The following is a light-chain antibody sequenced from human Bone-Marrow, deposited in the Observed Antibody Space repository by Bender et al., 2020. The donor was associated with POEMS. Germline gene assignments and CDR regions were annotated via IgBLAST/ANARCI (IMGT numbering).Light chain of an antibody. CDR1: SSDVGGYNY. J-gene: IGLJ2*01. V-gene: IGLV2-11*01. CDR2: DVT. CDR3: CSYAESGPVV. Sequence: QSALTQPHSVSGSPGQSVAISCTGTSSDVGGYNYVSWYQQHPGKAPKLMIYDVTKRPSGVPDRFSGSKSGNMASLTISGLQAEDEADYYCCSYAESGPVVFGGGTKLAVL.